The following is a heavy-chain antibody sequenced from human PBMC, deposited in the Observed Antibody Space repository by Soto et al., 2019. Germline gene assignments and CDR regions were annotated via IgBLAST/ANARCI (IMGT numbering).Heavy chain of an antibody. Sequence: GESLKISCAASGFTFSSYGMHWVRQAPGKGLEWVAVISYDGSNKYYADSVKGRFTISRDNSKNTLYLQMNSLRAEDTAVYYCAKDQSDWNYYYYGMDVWGQGTTVTVSS. D-gene: IGHD1-1*01. CDR2: ISYDGSNK. CDR1: GFTFSSYG. J-gene: IGHJ6*02. V-gene: IGHV3-30*18. CDR3: AKDQSDWNYYYYGMDV.